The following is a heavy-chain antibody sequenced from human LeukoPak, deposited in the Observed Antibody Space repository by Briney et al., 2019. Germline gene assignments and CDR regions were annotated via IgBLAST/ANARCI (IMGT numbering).Heavy chain of an antibody. CDR1: GFTFGSYG. V-gene: IGHV3-30*18. D-gene: IGHD1-26*01. J-gene: IGHJ4*02. CDR3: AKDLAFSGSLDH. Sequence: GRALRLSCVASGFTFGSYGMHWVRQAPGKGLEWVALISTDGRTKFYVDSVKGRFTVSRDNSKNTVYLQMNSLRTDDTAVYYCAKDLAFSGSLDHWGQGTMVSVSS. CDR2: ISTDGRTK.